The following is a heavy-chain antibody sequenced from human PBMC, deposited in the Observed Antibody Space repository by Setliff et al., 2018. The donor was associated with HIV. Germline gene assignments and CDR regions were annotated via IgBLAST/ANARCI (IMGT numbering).Heavy chain of an antibody. CDR1: GYTFSTYW. CDR3: ARGSGHDKGSWFDP. CDR2: IYAGDSDA. J-gene: IGHJ5*02. V-gene: IGHV5-51*01. Sequence: GESLKISCKASGYTFSTYWIGWVRQKPGNGLEYMGIIYAGDSDARYSPSFQGQVTFSADKSISTVYLQWSSLKTSDTAMYYCARGSGHDKGSWFDPWGQGTLVTVSS. D-gene: IGHD5-12*01.